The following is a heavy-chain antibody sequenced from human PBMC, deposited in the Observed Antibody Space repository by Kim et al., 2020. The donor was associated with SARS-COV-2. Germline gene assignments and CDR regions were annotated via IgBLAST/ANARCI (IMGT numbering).Heavy chain of an antibody. V-gene: IGHV3-30*01. Sequence: SVIGRFTTHRDNSKNTLYLQMNSLRAEEKAVYYCARSAQEAIAVGRYFDYWGQGTLVTVSS. CDR3: ARSAQEAIAVGRYFDY. D-gene: IGHD6-19*01. J-gene: IGHJ4*02.